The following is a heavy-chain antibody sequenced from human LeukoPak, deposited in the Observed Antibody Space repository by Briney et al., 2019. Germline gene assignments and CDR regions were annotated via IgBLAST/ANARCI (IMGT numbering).Heavy chain of an antibody. Sequence: GGSLRLSCAASGFTFSSYGMNWVRQAPGKGLEWVSATSASGSSPNYSDSVKGRFTISRDNSKNTLYLQMNSLRAEDTAVYYCAKTTGGNAYDYIHYWGQGTLVTVSS. CDR2: TSASGSSP. J-gene: IGHJ4*02. CDR1: GFTFSSYG. V-gene: IGHV3-23*01. D-gene: IGHD5-12*01. CDR3: AKTTGGNAYDYIHY.